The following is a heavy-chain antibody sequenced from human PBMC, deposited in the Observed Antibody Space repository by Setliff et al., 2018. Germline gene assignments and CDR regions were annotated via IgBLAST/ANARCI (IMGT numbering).Heavy chain of an antibody. CDR3: AHIAGGGNSPRHDY. Sequence: SGPTLVNPTQTLTLTCTFSGFSLSTSGVGVGWIRQPPGKALEWLALIYWNDDKRYSPSLKSRLTITKDTSKNQLVLTMTNMGPVDTATYYCAHIAGGGNSPRHDYWGQGTLVTVSS. V-gene: IGHV2-5*01. CDR1: GFSLSTSGVG. J-gene: IGHJ4*02. CDR2: IYWNDDK. D-gene: IGHD2-21*01.